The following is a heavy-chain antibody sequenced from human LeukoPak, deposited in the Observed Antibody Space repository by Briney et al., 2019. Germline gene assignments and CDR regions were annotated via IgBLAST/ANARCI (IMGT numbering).Heavy chain of an antibody. D-gene: IGHD1-14*01. CDR3: ARVPDEFDI. V-gene: IGHV3-74*01. J-gene: IGHJ3*02. CDR2: INSGGSDT. Sequence: GGSLRLFCTPPSFTVTNFWTQCAHEGAGEWRVWVARINSGGSDTSYADSVKGRFTISRDNAKNTVYLRMNSLTAEDTAVYYCARVPDEFDIWGQGTMVTVSS. CDR1: SFTVTNFW.